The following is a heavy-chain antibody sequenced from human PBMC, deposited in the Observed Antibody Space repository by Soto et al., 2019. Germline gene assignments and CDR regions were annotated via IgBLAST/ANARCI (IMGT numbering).Heavy chain of an antibody. CDR1: GFTFSSYE. V-gene: IGHV3-48*03. CDR3: ARGYYYHSSGYYYGGGIFDY. Sequence: GGSLRLSCAASGFTFSSYEMNWVRQAPGKGLEWVSYISSSGSTIYYADSVKGRFTISRDNAKNSLYLQMNSLRAEDTAVYYCARGYYYHSSGYYYGGGIFDYWGQGTLVTVSS. D-gene: IGHD3-22*01. J-gene: IGHJ4*02. CDR2: ISSSGSTI.